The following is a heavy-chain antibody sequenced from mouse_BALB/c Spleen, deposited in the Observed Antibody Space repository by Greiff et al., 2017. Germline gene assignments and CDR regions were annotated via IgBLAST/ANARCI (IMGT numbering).Heavy chain of an antibody. CDR2: IWAGGST. Sequence: QVHVKQSGPGLVAPSQSLSITCTVSGFSLTSYGVHWVRQPPGKGLEWLGVIWAGGSTNYNSALMSRLSISKDNSKSQVFLKMNSLQTDDTAMYYCARSYGSSYVYFDFWGQGTTLTVSS. V-gene: IGHV2-9*02. D-gene: IGHD1-1*01. CDR3: ARSYGSSYVYFDF. J-gene: IGHJ2*01. CDR1: GFSLTSYG.